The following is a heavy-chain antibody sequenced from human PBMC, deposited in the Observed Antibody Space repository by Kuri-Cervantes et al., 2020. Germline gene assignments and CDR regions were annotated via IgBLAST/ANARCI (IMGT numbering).Heavy chain of an antibody. V-gene: IGHV4-39*01. CDR3: ARHGVVMTYGGLDY. CDR2: IYHSGST. CDR1: SGSISSSSYY. D-gene: IGHD3-16*01. Sequence: SETLSLTCTVSSGSISSSSYYWGWIRQPPGKGLEWIGNIYHSGSTNYNPSLKRRVTISVDKSKNQFSLKLSSVTAADTAVYYGARHGVVMTYGGLDYWGQGTLVTVSS. J-gene: IGHJ4*02.